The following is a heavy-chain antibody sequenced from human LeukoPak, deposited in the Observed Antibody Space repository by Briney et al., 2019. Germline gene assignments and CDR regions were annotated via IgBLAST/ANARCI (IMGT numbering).Heavy chain of an antibody. CDR2: INHSGRT. CDR3: ARVTTVTRGVYYYYLDV. Sequence: SETLSLTCAVYGGSFSGYYWSWIRQPPGKGLEWIGEINHSGRTNYNPSLKSRVTISVDTFKNQVSLKLSSVTAADTAVYYCARVTTVTRGVYYYYLDVWGKGTTVTVSS. J-gene: IGHJ6*03. V-gene: IGHV4-34*01. CDR1: GGSFSGYY. D-gene: IGHD4-17*01.